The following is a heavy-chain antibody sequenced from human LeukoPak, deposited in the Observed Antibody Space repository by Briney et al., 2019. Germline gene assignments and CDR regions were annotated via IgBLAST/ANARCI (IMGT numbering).Heavy chain of an antibody. D-gene: IGHD2-2*01. J-gene: IGHJ6*02. CDR3: ARDLSSSDRDSPSGMDV. CDR2: IRRDGSTI. Sequence: GGSLRLSCAASGFMLSNYWMTWVRQAPWKGLEWVANIRRDGSTIHYLDSVRGRFTISRDNAKNSLYLQMNSLRAEDTAVYYCARDLSSSDRDSPSGMDVWGQGTTVTVSS. CDR1: GFMLSNYW. V-gene: IGHV3-7*01.